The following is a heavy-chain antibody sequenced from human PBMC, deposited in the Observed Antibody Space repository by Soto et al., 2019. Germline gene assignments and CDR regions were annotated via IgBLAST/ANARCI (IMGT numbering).Heavy chain of an antibody. J-gene: IGHJ6*02. Sequence: PSETLSLTCTFSGGPMSSFYWTWIRQPPGKGLEWIGYIYYSGSTNYNPSLKSRVTMSVDTSKNHFSLKLSSVTAADTAVYYCARGSSIAGLYCGMDVWGQGTTVTVSS. CDR1: GGPMSSFY. CDR2: IYYSGST. V-gene: IGHV4-59*12. CDR3: ARGSSIAGLYCGMDV. D-gene: IGHD6-6*01.